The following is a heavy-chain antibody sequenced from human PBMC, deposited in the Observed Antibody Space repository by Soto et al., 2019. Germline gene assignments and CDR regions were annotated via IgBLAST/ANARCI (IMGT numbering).Heavy chain of an antibody. Sequence: SETLSLTCAVYGGSFSGYYWSWIRQPPGKGLEWIGEINHSGSTNYNPSLKSRVTISVDTSKNQFSLKLSSVTAADTAVYYCARVVLMVYARYSSGWMDVWGKGTTVTVSS. CDR2: INHSGST. J-gene: IGHJ6*04. D-gene: IGHD2-8*01. CDR3: ARVVLMVYARYSSGWMDV. V-gene: IGHV4-34*01. CDR1: GGSFSGYY.